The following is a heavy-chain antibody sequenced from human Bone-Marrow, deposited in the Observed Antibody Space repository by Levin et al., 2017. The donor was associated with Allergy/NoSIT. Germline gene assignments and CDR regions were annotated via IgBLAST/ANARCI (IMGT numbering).Heavy chain of an antibody. D-gene: IGHD6-19*01. Sequence: AASVKVSCAASGFTFSSDAMSWVRQAPGKGLEWVSAISGSGSSTYYADSVKGRFTISRDNSKTTLYLQMNSLRAEDTAVYYCAKGAGWVAGAVALIWGQGTLVTVSS. V-gene: IGHV3-23*01. CDR3: AKGAGWVAGAVALI. J-gene: IGHJ4*02. CDR1: GFTFSSDA. CDR2: ISGSGSST.